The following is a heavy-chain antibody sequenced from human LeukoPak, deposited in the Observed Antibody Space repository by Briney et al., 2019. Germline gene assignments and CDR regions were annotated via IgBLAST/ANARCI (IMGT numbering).Heavy chain of an antibody. CDR3: ARKMYYDFWSGYSYDAFDI. V-gene: IGHV4-4*02. Sequence: PSGTLSLTCAVSGGSISSSNWWSWVRQPPGKGLERIGEIYHSGSTNYNPSLKSRVTISVDKSKNQFSLKLSSVTAADTAVYYCARKMYYDFWSGYSYDAFDIWGQGTMVTVSS. CDR2: IYHSGST. J-gene: IGHJ3*02. CDR1: GGSISSSNW. D-gene: IGHD3-3*01.